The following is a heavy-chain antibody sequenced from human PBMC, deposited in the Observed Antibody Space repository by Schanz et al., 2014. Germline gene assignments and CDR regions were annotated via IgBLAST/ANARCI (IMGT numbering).Heavy chain of an antibody. D-gene: IGHD3-10*01. CDR2: IRSDNNYI. Sequence: EVQLVESGGGLVKPGGSLRLSCVASGFPFSTYSIHWVRQAPGKGLEWVSYIRSDNNYIYYADSVKGRFTISRDNAKNSLFLQMNSLPAEDTAVYYCVREDMVRGIRAFDIWGKGQWSPSLQ. V-gene: IGHV3-21*04. CDR1: GFPFSTYS. J-gene: IGHJ3*02. CDR3: VREDMVRGIRAFDI.